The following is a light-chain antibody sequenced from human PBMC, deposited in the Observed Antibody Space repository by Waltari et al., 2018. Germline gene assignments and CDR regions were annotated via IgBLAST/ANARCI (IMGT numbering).Light chain of an antibody. CDR3: RSYTGSNTWV. V-gene: IGLV2-14*01. Sequence: QSALTQPASVSGSPGQSITISCTGTSSDIGGYNYVSWYQHHPGQAPKLIIYGVNDRPSGVFNRLSGSKSGNTASLTISGLQAEDEADYHCRSYTGSNTWVFGGGTKLTVL. CDR2: GVN. CDR1: SSDIGGYNY. J-gene: IGLJ3*02.